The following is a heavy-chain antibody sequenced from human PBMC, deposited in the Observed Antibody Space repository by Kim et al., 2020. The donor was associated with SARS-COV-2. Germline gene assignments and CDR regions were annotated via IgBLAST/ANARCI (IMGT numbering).Heavy chain of an antibody. CDR3: ARLKYSSGWYGFDY. V-gene: IGHV7-4-1*02. CDR1: GYTFTSYA. J-gene: IGHJ4*02. Sequence: ASVKVSCKASGYTFTSYAMNWVRQAPGQGLEWMGWINTNTGNPTYAQGFTGRFVFSLDTSVSTAYLQISSLKAEDTAVYYCARLKYSSGWYGFDYWGQGTLVTVSS. D-gene: IGHD6-19*01. CDR2: INTNTGNP.